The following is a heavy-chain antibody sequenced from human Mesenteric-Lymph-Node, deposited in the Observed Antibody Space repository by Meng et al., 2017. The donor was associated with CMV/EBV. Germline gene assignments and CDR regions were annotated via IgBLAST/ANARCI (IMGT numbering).Heavy chain of an antibody. D-gene: IGHD2-8*01. J-gene: IGHJ3*02. CDR3: AKREVSGDCTNGVCSGAFDI. CDR1: GFTFSSYA. V-gene: IGHV3-23*01. Sequence: GGSLRLSWAAAGFTFSSYAMSWVRQAPGKGLECVSGISGSGGSTYYADSVKGRFTISRDNSNNTLYLQMNTLRAEDTAVYYCAKREVSGDCTNGVCSGAFDIWGQGTMVTVSS. CDR2: ISGSGGST.